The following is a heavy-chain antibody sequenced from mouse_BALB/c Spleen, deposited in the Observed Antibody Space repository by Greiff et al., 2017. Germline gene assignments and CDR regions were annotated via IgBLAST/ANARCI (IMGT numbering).Heavy chain of an antibody. J-gene: IGHJ3*01. V-gene: IGHV1-9*01. Sequence: VQLQQSGAELMKPGASVKISCTATGYTFSSYWIEWVKQRPGHGPEWIGEILPGSGSTNYNEKFKGKATFTAETSSNTAYIQLSSLTSEDSAVYYCARTGDGTGGFAYWGQGTLVTVSA. CDR2: ILPGSGST. CDR1: GYTFSSYW. D-gene: IGHD2-1*01. CDR3: ARTGDGTGGFAY.